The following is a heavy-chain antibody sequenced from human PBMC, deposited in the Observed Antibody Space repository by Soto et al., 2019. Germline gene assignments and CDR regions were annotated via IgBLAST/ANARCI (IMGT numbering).Heavy chain of an antibody. CDR3: ARAGQFWSGYYFALDI. CDR2: INPNSGGT. D-gene: IGHD3-3*02. Sequence: ASVKVSCKASGYTFTGYYMHWVRQAPGQGLEWMGWINPNSGGTNYAQKFQGWVTMARDTSISTAYMELSRLRSDDTAVYYCARAGQFWSGYYFALDIWGQGTMVTVSS. V-gene: IGHV1-2*04. J-gene: IGHJ3*02. CDR1: GYTFTGYY.